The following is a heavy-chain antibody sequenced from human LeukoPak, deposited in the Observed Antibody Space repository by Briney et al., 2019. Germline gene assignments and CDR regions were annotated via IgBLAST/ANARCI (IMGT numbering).Heavy chain of an antibody. Sequence: SETLSLTCTVSGGSISSYYWSWIRQPAGKGLEWIGRIYTSGSTNYNPSLKSRVTMSVDTSKNHFSLMLSSVTAGDTAVYYCARGQWLPVFDFWGQGTLVTVSS. CDR2: IYTSGST. V-gene: IGHV4-4*07. J-gene: IGHJ4*02. D-gene: IGHD3-22*01. CDR1: GGSISSYY. CDR3: ARGQWLPVFDF.